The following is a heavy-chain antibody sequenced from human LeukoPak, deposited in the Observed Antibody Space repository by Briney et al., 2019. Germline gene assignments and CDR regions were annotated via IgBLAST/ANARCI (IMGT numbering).Heavy chain of an antibody. CDR2: IYTSGST. CDR3: ARGGYYYGSGSHGLPDY. Sequence: PSETLFLTCTVSGGSISSGGYFWPWIRQPAGTGLEWIGRIYTSGSTNYNPSLKSRVTMSVDTSKNQFSLKLSSVTAADTAVYYCARGGYYYGSGSHGLPDYWGQGTLVTVSS. J-gene: IGHJ4*02. V-gene: IGHV4-61*02. D-gene: IGHD3-10*01. CDR1: GGSISSGGYF.